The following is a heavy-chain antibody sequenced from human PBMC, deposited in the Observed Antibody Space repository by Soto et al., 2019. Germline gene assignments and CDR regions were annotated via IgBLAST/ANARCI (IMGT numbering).Heavy chain of an antibody. CDR1: GFTFSSYA. CDR3: ARARYGSGTYPSDY. J-gene: IGHJ4*02. Sequence: QVQLVESGGGVVQPGRSLRLSCAASGFTFSSYAMHWVRQAPGKGLEWVAVIWDDGSNKDYIDSVKGRFTISRDNSKNTLYLQTTSLRVEDTGVYYCARARYGSGTYPSDYWGQGTLVTVSS. CDR2: IWDDGSNK. D-gene: IGHD3-10*01. V-gene: IGHV3-33*01.